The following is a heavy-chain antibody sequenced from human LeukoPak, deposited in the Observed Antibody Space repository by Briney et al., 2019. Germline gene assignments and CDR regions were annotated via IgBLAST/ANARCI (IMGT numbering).Heavy chain of an antibody. CDR2: INHSGST. J-gene: IGHJ4*02. V-gene: IGHV4-34*01. Sequence: PSETLSLTCAVYGGSFCGYYWSWIRQPPGKGLEWIGEINHSGSTNYNPSLKSRVTISKDTSKNQFSLKLSSVTAADTAVYYCARSLDWLPPLWDWGQGTLVTVSS. CDR3: ARSLDWLPPLWD. D-gene: IGHD3/OR15-3a*01. CDR1: GGSFCGYY.